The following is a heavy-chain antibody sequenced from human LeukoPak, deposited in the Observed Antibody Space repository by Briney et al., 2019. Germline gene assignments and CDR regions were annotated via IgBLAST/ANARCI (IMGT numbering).Heavy chain of an antibody. V-gene: IGHV4-4*07. CDR1: GGSISSYY. CDR2: IYTSGST. J-gene: IGHJ6*02. Sequence: PSETLSLTCTVSGGSISSYYWSWIRQPAGKGLEWIGRIYTSGSTNYNPSLKSRVTMSVDTSKNQFSLKLSSVTAADTAVYYCARDTRSCSGDNYYGRTSGAKGPRSPSP. CDR3: ARDTRSCSGDNYYGRTS. D-gene: IGHD3-10*02.